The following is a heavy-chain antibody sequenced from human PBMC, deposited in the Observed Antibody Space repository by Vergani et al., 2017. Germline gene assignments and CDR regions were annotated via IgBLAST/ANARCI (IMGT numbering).Heavy chain of an antibody. CDR2: MNPNSGNT. D-gene: IGHD3-3*01. CDR1: GGTFSSYA. V-gene: IGHV1-8*02. J-gene: IGHJ4*02. Sequence: QVQLVQSGAEVKKPGASVKVSCKASGGTFSSYAISWVRQAPGQGLEWMGWMNPNSGNTGYAQKFQGRVTMTRNTSISTAYMEMSSLRSEDTAVYYCARATPLRFRSHAFDYWGQGTLVTVSS. CDR3: ARATPLRFRSHAFDY.